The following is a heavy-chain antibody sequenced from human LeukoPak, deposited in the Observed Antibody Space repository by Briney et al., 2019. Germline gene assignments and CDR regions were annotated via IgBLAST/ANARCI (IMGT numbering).Heavy chain of an antibody. CDR2: IYSGGST. CDR1: GFTFSSYG. V-gene: IGHV3-66*01. CDR3: ARKNGLDY. J-gene: IGHJ4*02. Sequence: GGSLRLSCAASGFTFSSYGMSWVRQAPGKGLEWVSVIYSGGSTYYADSVKGRFTISRDNAKNSLYLQMNSLRAEDTAVYYCARKNGLDYWGQGTLVTVSS.